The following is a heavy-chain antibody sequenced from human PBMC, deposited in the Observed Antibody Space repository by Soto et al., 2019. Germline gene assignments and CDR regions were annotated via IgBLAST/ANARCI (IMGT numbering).Heavy chain of an antibody. D-gene: IGHD3-22*01. J-gene: IGHJ4*02. Sequence: PSETLSLTCTVSGGSISSGGYYWSWIRQHPGKGLEWIGYIYYSGSTYYNPSLKSRVTISVDTSKNQFSLKLSSVTAADTAVYYCARVEVIGYWVDYLGQGNLVTVS. V-gene: IGHV4-31*03. CDR1: GGSISSGGYY. CDR2: IYYSGST. CDR3: ARVEVIGYWVDY.